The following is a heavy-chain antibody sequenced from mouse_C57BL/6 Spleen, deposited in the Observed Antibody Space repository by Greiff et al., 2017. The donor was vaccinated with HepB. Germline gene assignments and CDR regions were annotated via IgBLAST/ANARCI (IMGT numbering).Heavy chain of an antibody. CDR2: INPSSGYT. CDR1: GYTFTSYT. CDR3: ARSGYGNYPDY. V-gene: IGHV1-4*01. D-gene: IGHD2-1*01. Sequence: QVHVKQSGAELARPGASVKMSCKASGYTFTSYTMHWVKQRPGQGLEWIGYINPSSGYTKYNQKFKDKATLTADKSSSTAYMQLSSLTSEDSAVYYCARSGYGNYPDYWGQGTTLTVSS. J-gene: IGHJ2*01.